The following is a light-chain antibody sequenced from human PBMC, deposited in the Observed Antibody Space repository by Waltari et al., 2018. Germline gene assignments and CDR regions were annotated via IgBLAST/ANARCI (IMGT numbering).Light chain of an antibody. CDR1: SGHSSNI. J-gene: IGLJ3*02. V-gene: IGLV4-69*01. CDR3: ETGGHGTWV. Sequence: QLVLTQSPSASASLGASVKLTCTLSSGHSSNIIACLQQRPERGPRYLMKVNRDGGQRKGDDIPDRFSGSSSGAERYLTISSLQSEDEADYYCETGGHGTWVFGGGTKLTVL. CDR2: VNRDGGQ.